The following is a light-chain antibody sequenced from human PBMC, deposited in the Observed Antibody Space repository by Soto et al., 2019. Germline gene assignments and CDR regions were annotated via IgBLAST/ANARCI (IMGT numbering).Light chain of an antibody. CDR2: AAS. V-gene: IGKV1-39*01. J-gene: IGKJ1*01. CDR1: QSSSSY. Sequence: DIQMTQSPSSLSASVGDRDTITCRASQSSSSYLNWYQQKPGTAPKLLIYAASSLQRGVPSRFSGSGSGTDFTLTISSLQPEDCATYYCQQSYSTSWTFGQGTKVEIK. CDR3: QQSYSTSWT.